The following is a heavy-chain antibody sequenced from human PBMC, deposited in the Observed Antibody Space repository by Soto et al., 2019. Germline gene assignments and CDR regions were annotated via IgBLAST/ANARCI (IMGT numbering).Heavy chain of an antibody. CDR1: GGSISSYY. J-gene: IGHJ4*02. D-gene: IGHD5-18*01. Sequence: SETLSLTCTVSGGSISSYYWSWIRQPPGKGLEWIGYIYYSGSTNYNPPLKSRVTISVDKSKNQFSLKLSSVTAADTAVYYCARSRGYSYGFPFWGQGTLVTVSS. V-gene: IGHV4-59*12. CDR2: IYYSGST. CDR3: ARSRGYSYGFPF.